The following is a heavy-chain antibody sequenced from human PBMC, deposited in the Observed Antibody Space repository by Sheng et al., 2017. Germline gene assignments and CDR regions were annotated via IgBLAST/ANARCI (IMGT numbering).Heavy chain of an antibody. Sequence: QVQLVESGGGVVQPGRSLRLSCAASGFTFSSYGMHWVRQAPGKGLEWVAVISYDGSNKYYADSVKGRFTISRDNSKNTLYLQMNSLRAEDTAVYYCAKDSGPFDYWGQGTLV. CDR2: ISYDGSNK. D-gene: IGHD6-19*01. CDR3: AKDSGPFDY. J-gene: IGHJ4*02. V-gene: IGHV3-30*18. CDR1: GFTFSSYG.